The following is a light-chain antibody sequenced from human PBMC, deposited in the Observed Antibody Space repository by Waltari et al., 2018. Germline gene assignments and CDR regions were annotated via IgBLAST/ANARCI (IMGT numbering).Light chain of an antibody. CDR1: QSVGDW. V-gene: IGKV1-5*03. CDR2: KTS. J-gene: IGKJ4*01. CDR3: QQYNSYPFT. Sequence: DIQMTKSPSTLSASVGDRVPITCRASQSVGDWLAWYQQKPGNAPKLLIYKTSNLQSGVPSKFSGSGSGTEFTLTISSLQSDDFATYFCQQYNSYPFTFGGGTKVDIK.